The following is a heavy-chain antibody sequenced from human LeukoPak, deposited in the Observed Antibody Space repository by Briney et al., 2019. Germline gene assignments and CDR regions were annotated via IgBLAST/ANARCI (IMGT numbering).Heavy chain of an antibody. CDR1: GFTFSSYS. Sequence: GGSLRLSCAASGFTFSSYSTNWVRQAPGKGLEWVSSISSSSSYIYYADSVKGRFTISRDNAKNSLYLQMNSLRAEDTAVYYCARSWLYYYYMDVWGKGPRSPSP. J-gene: IGHJ6*03. D-gene: IGHD6-13*01. V-gene: IGHV3-21*01. CDR3: ARSWLYYYYMDV. CDR2: ISSSSSYI.